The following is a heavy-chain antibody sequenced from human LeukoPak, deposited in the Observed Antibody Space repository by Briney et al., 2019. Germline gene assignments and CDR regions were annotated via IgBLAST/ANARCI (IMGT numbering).Heavy chain of an antibody. Sequence: GGSLRLSCAASGFTFSSYEMNWVRQAPGKGLEWVSYISSSGSTIYYADSVKGRFTISRDNAKNSLYLQMNSLRAEDTALYYCAKDVGNSSGYYFDYWGQGTLVTVSS. J-gene: IGHJ4*02. CDR3: AKDVGNSSGYYFDY. CDR1: GFTFSSYE. V-gene: IGHV3-48*03. CDR2: ISSSGSTI. D-gene: IGHD3-22*01.